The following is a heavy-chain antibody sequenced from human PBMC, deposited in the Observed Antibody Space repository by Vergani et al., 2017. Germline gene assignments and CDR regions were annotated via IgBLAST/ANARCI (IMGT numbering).Heavy chain of an antibody. V-gene: IGHV1-69*01. CDR3: ARDGSGIAAAGGLQWFDP. D-gene: IGHD6-13*01. CDR2: IIPIFGTA. J-gene: IGHJ5*02. Sequence: QVQLVQSGAEVKKPGSSVKVSCKASGGTFSSYAISWVRQAPGQGLEWMGGIIPIFGTANYAQKFQGRVTITADESTSTAYMELSSLRSEDTAVYYCARDGSGIAAAGGLQWFDPWGQGTLVTVSS. CDR1: GGTFSSYA.